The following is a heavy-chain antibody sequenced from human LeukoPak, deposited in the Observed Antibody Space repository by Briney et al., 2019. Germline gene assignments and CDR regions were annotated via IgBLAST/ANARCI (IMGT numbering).Heavy chain of an antibody. V-gene: IGHV1-2*02. D-gene: IGHD3-9*01. J-gene: IGHJ4*02. Sequence: ASVHVSCKASVNTFTAYYIHWVRQAPGQGLDGMGWINPNSGGTNYAQKFQDRVTMTRDTSISTAYMELSRLRSDDTAVYYCARAEDILTGCDYWGEGTLVTVSS. CDR2: INPNSGGT. CDR3: ARAEDILTGCDY. CDR1: VNTFTAYY.